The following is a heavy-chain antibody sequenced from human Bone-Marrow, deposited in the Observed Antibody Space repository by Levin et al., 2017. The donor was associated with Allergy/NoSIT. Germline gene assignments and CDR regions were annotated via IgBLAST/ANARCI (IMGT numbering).Heavy chain of an antibody. CDR1: GGSISSSSYF. V-gene: IGHV4-39*01. J-gene: IGHJ4*02. D-gene: IGHD1-26*01. Sequence: SETLSLTCTVSGGSISSSSYFWDWIRQPPGKGLEWIGSIYYSGTTYYHPSLESRVTITTDTSKSQFSLKLSSVTAADTAVYYCASRVYTGTLDYWGQGTRVTVSS. CDR2: IYYSGTT. CDR3: ASRVYTGTLDY.